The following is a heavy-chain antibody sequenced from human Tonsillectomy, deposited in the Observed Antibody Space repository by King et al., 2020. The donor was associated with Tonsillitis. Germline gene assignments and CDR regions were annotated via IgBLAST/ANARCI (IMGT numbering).Heavy chain of an antibody. Sequence: QLQESGPGLVKPSQTLSLTCTVSGGSIRSGNYYWSWIRQPAGKGLEWIGRIYASGSTNYNPSLKSRVTMSVDKSKNQFSLKLSSVTATDTAMYYCARGTVTQIYYYYYYMDVWGKGTTVTVSS. V-gene: IGHV4-61*02. J-gene: IGHJ6*03. CDR2: IYASGST. CDR1: GGSIRSGNYY. CDR3: ARGTVTQIYYYYYYMDV. D-gene: IGHD4-11*01.